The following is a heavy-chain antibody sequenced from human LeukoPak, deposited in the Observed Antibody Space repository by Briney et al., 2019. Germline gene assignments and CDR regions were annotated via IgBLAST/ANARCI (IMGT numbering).Heavy chain of an antibody. D-gene: IGHD5-18*01. CDR2: LYYSGST. J-gene: IGHJ4*02. V-gene: IGHV4-39*07. CDR3: AGGYSYGPHDY. Sequence: SETLSLTCIVSGGSISNSNNYWGWIRQPPGRGLEWIGSLYYSGSTYYNSSLKSRVTISVDTSRSQFSLKLSSVTAADTAVYYCAGGYSYGPHDYWGQGTLVTVSS. CDR1: GGSISNSNNY.